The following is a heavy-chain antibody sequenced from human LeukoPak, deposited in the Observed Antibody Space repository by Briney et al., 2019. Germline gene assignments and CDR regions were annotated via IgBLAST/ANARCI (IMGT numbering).Heavy chain of an antibody. J-gene: IGHJ6*02. Sequence: GGSLRLSCAASGFTFSNYWMHWVRQAPGKGLEWVSYISSSDNTTYYADSVKGRFTISRDNAKNSLYLQMNSLRDEDTAVYYCARSALYYYYGMDVWGQGTTVTVSS. CDR2: ISSSDNTT. V-gene: IGHV3-11*04. CDR3: ARSALYYYYGMDV. CDR1: GFTFSNYW. D-gene: IGHD6-25*01.